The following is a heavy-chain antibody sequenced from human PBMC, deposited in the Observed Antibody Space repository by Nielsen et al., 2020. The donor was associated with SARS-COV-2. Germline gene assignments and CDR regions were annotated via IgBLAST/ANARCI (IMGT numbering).Heavy chain of an antibody. CDR3: ARESVTGTDAFDI. CDR2: IDGNGRNI. Sequence: GSLRLSCAASGFPFSSYEMNWVCPAPGKALEWLSYIDGNGRNIFYPDSVKGRFTISRDDAENSLSLQMNSLRAEDTAVYYCARESVTGTDAFDIWGQGTVVTVSS. D-gene: IGHD6-19*01. V-gene: IGHV3-48*03. CDR1: GFPFSSYE. J-gene: IGHJ3*02.